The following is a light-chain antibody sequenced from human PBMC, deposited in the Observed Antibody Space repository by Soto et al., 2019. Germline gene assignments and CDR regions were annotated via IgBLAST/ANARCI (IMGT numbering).Light chain of an antibody. CDR2: EVA. CDR3: SSFTTSSTLYV. J-gene: IGLJ1*01. V-gene: IGLV2-14*01. Sequence: QSVLTQPASVSGSPGQSITISCTGTSSDVGGHNYVSWYQQHPGKAPKVMIYEVANRPAGISNRFSGSKSGTTASLTISWLQAEDEADYYCSSFTTSSTLYVFGTGTKVTVL. CDR1: SSDVGGHNY.